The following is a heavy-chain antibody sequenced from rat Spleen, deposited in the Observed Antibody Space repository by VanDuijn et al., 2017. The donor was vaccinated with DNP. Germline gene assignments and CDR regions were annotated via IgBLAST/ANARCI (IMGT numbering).Heavy chain of an antibody. D-gene: IGHD4-3*01. CDR2: ISHSDGRS. CDR1: GFTFSNYG. V-gene: IGHV5-7*01. J-gene: IGHJ2*01. CDR3: VRWNSGHFDY. Sequence: EVQLVESGGGLVQPGRSLKLSCAASGFTFSNYGMAWVRQAPKRGLEWVAIISHSDGRSYYPDSVKGRFTISRDNAKSTLYLQMNSLRSEDMATYYCVRWNSGHFDYWGQGVMVSVSS.